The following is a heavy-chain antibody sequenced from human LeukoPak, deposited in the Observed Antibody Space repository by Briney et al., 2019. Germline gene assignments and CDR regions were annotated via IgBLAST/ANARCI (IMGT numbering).Heavy chain of an antibody. CDR1: GGSFSGKY. CDR3: ARDLMT. J-gene: IGHJ4*02. CDR2: ITHSEST. Sequence: PSETLSLTCAVYGGSFSGKYWTWIRQPPGKGLEWIGEITHSESTYYNPSLKSRVTISVDTSKNQFSLKLNSVTAADTAVYYCARDLMTWGQGTLVTVSS. V-gene: IGHV4-34*01.